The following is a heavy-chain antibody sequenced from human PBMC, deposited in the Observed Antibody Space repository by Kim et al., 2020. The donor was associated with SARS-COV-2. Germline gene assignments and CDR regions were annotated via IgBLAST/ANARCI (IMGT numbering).Heavy chain of an antibody. J-gene: IGHJ4*02. V-gene: IGHV4-4*07. D-gene: IGHD3-16*02. CDR2: YTRGHT. Sequence: YTRGHTNYNPALQRRVTMSVDMSKNQFSLKLSSVTAADTAVYYCASALGHWGQGTLVTVSS. CDR3: ASALGH.